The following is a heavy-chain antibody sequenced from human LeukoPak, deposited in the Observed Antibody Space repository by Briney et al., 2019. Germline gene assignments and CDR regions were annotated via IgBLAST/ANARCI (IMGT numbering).Heavy chain of an antibody. Sequence: GGSLRLSCAASGFTVSSNYMSWVRQAPGKGLEWVSVIYSGGSTYYADSVKGRFTISRDNSKNTLYLQMNSLRAEDTAVYYCAKDLGCSSTSCYTVGGFDYWGQGTLVTVSS. J-gene: IGHJ4*02. CDR3: AKDLGCSSTSCYTVGGFDY. D-gene: IGHD2-2*02. CDR1: GFTVSSNY. CDR2: IYSGGST. V-gene: IGHV3-53*05.